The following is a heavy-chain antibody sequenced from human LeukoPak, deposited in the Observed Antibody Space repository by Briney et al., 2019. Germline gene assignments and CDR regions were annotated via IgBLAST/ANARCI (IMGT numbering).Heavy chain of an antibody. CDR2: IRSKAYGGTT. V-gene: IGHV3-49*04. CDR1: GFTFGDYA. Sequence: GGSLRLSCTASGFTFGDYAMSWVRQAPGKGLEWVGFIRSKAYGGTTEYAASVKGRFTISRDDSKSIAYLQMNSLKTEDTVVYYCTRSRRYSSSSGTFAFDIWGQGTMVTVSS. CDR3: TRSRRYSSSSGTFAFDI. D-gene: IGHD6-6*01. J-gene: IGHJ3*02.